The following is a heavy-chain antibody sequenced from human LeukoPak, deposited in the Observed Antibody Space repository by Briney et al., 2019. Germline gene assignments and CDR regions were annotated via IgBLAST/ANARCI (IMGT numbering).Heavy chain of an antibody. D-gene: IGHD6-13*01. CDR2: ISNNGGST. J-gene: IGHJ4*02. Sequence: GGSLRLSCAASGFTFSSYAMHWVRQAPGKGLEYVSAISNNGGSTYYANSVKGRFTISRDNSKNTLYLQMGSLRAEDMAVYYCARDSSGSSWLVDYWGQGTLVTVSS. V-gene: IGHV3-64*01. CDR3: ARDSSGSSWLVDY. CDR1: GFTFSSYA.